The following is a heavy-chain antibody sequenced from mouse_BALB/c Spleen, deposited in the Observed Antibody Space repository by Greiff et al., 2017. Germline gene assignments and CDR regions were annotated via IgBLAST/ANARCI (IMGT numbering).Heavy chain of an antibody. V-gene: IGHV1S137*01. CDR1: GYTFTDYA. Sequence: QVQLKQSGAELVRPGVSVKISCKGSGYTFTDYAMHWVKQSHAKSLEWIGVISTYYGDASYNQKFKGKATMTVDKSSSTAYMELARLTSEDSAIYYCASLTTATAYWGQGTLVTVSA. CDR2: ISTYYGDA. D-gene: IGHD1-2*01. CDR3: ASLTTATAY. J-gene: IGHJ3*01.